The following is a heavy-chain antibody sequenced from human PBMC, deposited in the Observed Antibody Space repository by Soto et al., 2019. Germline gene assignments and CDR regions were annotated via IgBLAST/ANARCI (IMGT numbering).Heavy chain of an antibody. V-gene: IGHV4-39*01. Sequence: SETLSLTCTVSGGSISSSSYYWGWIRQHPGKGLEWIVSIYYSGSTYYNPSLRSRVTISVDKSKNQLSLKLNYVTAADTAMYYCARHGSNIAARVDYWGQGTLVTVS. CDR2: IYYSGST. CDR1: GGSISSSSYY. J-gene: IGHJ4*02. D-gene: IGHD6-6*01. CDR3: ARHGSNIAARVDY.